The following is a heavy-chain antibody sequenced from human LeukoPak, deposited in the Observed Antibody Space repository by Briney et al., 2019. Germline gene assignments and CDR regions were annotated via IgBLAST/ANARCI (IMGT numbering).Heavy chain of an antibody. CDR3: ARHGRGYTYQNWFDP. CDR2: IYYSGST. Sequence: TSETLSLTCTVSGGSISSYYWSWIRQPPGKGLEWIGYIYYSGSTNYNPSLKSRVTISLDTSKNQFSLKLTSVTAADTAVYFCARHGRGYTYQNWFDPWGQGTLVTVSS. D-gene: IGHD5-18*01. V-gene: IGHV4-59*08. CDR1: GGSISSYY. J-gene: IGHJ5*02.